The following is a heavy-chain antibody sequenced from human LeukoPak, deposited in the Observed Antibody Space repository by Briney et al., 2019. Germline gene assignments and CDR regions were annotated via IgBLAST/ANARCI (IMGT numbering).Heavy chain of an antibody. J-gene: IGHJ4*02. V-gene: IGHV3-64*01. CDR1: GFTFSSYA. Sequence: GGSLRLSCAASGFTFSSYAMHWVRQAPGKGLEYVSAISSNGGSTSYANSVKGRFTISRDNSKNTLYLQMGSLRAEDMAVYYCARPQDSGAIMSFLIDSWGQGTLFTVSS. CDR2: ISSNGGST. CDR3: ARPQDSGAIMSFLIDS. D-gene: IGHD4/OR15-4a*01.